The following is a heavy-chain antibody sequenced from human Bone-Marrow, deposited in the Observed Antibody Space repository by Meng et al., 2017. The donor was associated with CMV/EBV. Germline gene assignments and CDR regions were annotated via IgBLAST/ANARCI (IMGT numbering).Heavy chain of an antibody. J-gene: IGHJ6*02. CDR2: INPNSGGT. Sequence: ASVKVSCKASGYTFTGYYMHWVRQAPGQGLEWMGWINPNSGGTNYAQKFQGRVTMTRDTSMSTSYMELSRLRSDDTAVYYCAREGVLEWLPQYGMDVWGQGTTVTVSS. V-gene: IGHV1-2*02. CDR1: GYTFTGYY. D-gene: IGHD3-3*01. CDR3: AREGVLEWLPQYGMDV.